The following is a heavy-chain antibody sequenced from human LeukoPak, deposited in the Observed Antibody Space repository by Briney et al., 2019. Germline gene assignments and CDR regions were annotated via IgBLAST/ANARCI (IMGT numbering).Heavy chain of an antibody. V-gene: IGHV3-74*01. J-gene: IGHJ4*02. D-gene: IGHD3-22*01. CDR2: INSDGSST. CDR1: GFTFSSYW. Sequence: GGSLRLSCAASGFTFSSYWMHWVRQAPGKGLVWVSRINSDGSSTSYADSVKGRFTISRDNAKNTLYLQMNSLRAEDTAVYYCARDPGQYYYDSSGYPPGGLDYWGQGILLTVSS. CDR3: ARDPGQYYYDSSGYPPGGLDY.